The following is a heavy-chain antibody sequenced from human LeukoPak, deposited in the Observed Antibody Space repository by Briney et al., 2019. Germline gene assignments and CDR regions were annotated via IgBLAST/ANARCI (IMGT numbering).Heavy chain of an antibody. CDR2: ISGSGGST. CDR3: ASPGGLRGEYSSSSYYFDY. D-gene: IGHD6-6*01. CDR1: GFTFSSYS. V-gene: IGHV3-23*01. J-gene: IGHJ4*02. Sequence: GGSLRLSCAASGFTFSSYSMNWVRQAPGKGLEWVSAISGSGGSTYYADSVKGRFTISRDNSKNTLYLQMNSLRAEDTAVYYCASPGGLRGEYSSSSYYFDYWGQGTLVTVSS.